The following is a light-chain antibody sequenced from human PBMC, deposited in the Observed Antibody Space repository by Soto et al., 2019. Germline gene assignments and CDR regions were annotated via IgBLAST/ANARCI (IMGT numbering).Light chain of an antibody. Sequence: EIVLTQSPGTLSLSPGERATLSCRASQSVSSGHLAWYQQKPGQAPRLLIYGVSSRATGIPVRFSGSGSGTDFALTISRLEPEDFAVYYCQQYGSSPWTFGQGTKVDIK. CDR2: GVS. CDR3: QQYGSSPWT. V-gene: IGKV3-20*01. J-gene: IGKJ1*01. CDR1: QSVSSGH.